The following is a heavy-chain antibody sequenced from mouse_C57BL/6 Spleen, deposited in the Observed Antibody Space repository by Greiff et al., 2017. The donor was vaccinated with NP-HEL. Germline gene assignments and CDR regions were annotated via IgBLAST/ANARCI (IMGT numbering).Heavy chain of an antibody. D-gene: IGHD2-5*01. J-gene: IGHJ3*01. CDR3: TRTGSYYSNLWFAY. Sequence: QVQLQQSGAELVRPGASVTLSCKASGYTFTDYEMHWVKQTPVHGLEWIGAIDPETGGTAYNQKFKGKAILTADKSSSTAYMELRSLTSEDSAVYYCTRTGSYYSNLWFAYWGQGTLVTVSA. V-gene: IGHV1-15*01. CDR2: IDPETGGT. CDR1: GYTFTDYE.